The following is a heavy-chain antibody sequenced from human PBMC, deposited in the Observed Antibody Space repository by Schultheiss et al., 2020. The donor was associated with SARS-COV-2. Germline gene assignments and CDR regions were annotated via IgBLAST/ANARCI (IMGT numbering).Heavy chain of an antibody. D-gene: IGHD2-21*01. CDR1: GYSISSGYY. V-gene: IGHV4-38-2*01. CDR3: ARGRLIAMRFEF. J-gene: IGHJ4*02. CDR2: IYHSGST. Sequence: SETLSLTCAVSGYSISSGYYWGWIRQPPGKGLEWIGSIYHSGSTYYNPSLKSRVTISVDTSKNQFSLKLSSVTAADTAMYYCARGRLIAMRFEFWGQGTLVTVSS.